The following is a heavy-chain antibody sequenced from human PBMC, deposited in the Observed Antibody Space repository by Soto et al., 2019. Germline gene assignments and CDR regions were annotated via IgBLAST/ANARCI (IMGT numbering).Heavy chain of an antibody. CDR1: GFTFRTYG. D-gene: IGHD6-6*01. V-gene: IGHV3-30*18. CDR2: ISNNGINK. CDR3: AKVIRADSTSSNFYYYSGLDV. Sequence: QVQLVESGGGAVQPGRSLRLSCAASGFTFRTYGMHWVRQAPGKGLEWLAVISNNGINKYYADSVKGRFTISRDNSRDTLFLQMNSPRGEDTAIYYCAKVIRADSTSSNFYYYSGLDVWGQGTTVTVSS. J-gene: IGHJ6*02.